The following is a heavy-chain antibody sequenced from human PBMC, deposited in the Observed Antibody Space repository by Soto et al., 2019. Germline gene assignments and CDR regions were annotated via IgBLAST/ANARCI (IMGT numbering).Heavy chain of an antibody. CDR3: ARGFLGYCSSTSCYSSAKNNMDV. Sequence: SVKVSCKASGGTFSSYTISWVRQAPGQGLEWMGRIIPILGIANYAQKFQGRVTITADKSTSTAYMELSSLRSEDTAVYYCARGFLGYCSSTSCYSSAKNNMDVWGKGTTVTVSS. CDR2: IIPILGIA. D-gene: IGHD2-2*02. J-gene: IGHJ6*03. CDR1: GGTFSSYT. V-gene: IGHV1-69*02.